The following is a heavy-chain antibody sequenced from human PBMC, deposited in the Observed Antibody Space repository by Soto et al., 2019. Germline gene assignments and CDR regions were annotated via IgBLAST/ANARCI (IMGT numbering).Heavy chain of an antibody. CDR2: IWYDGSNK. D-gene: IGHD6-6*01. CDR3: ARGPGSEYSSSSYQNSLGGY. CDR1: GFTFSSYG. J-gene: IGHJ4*02. V-gene: IGHV3-33*08. Sequence: GGSLRLSCAASGFTFSSYGMHWVRQAPGKGLEWVAVIWYDGSNKYYADSVKGRFTISRDNSKNTLYLQMNSLRAEDTAVYYCARGPGSEYSSSSYQNSLGGYWGQGTLVTVSS.